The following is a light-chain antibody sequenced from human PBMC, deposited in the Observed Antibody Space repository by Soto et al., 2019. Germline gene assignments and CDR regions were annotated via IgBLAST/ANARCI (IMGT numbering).Light chain of an antibody. CDR2: DAS. CDR1: QTISNW. J-gene: IGKJ2*01. V-gene: IGKV1-5*01. CDR3: QQYSIYPYT. Sequence: DIQMTQSPSTLSASVGDRVTITCRASQTISNWLAWYQQEPGKAPKLLIYDASSLRSGVPSRFSGSGLATDFTLTISSLQPDDFATYYCQQYSIYPYTFGQGTKLEIK.